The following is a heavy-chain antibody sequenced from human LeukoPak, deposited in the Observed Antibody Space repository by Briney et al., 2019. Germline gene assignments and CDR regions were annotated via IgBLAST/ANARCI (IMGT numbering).Heavy chain of an antibody. CDR2: ISNNGGST. D-gene: IGHD4-17*01. Sequence: GGSLRLSCAASGFTFSSYAMHWVRQAPGKGLEYVSTISNNGGSTYYANSVKGRFTISRDNSKNTLYLQVGSLRAEDMAVYYCARGGFSGDYDYWGQGTLVTVSS. CDR1: GFTFSSYA. V-gene: IGHV3-64*01. J-gene: IGHJ4*02. CDR3: ARGGFSGDYDY.